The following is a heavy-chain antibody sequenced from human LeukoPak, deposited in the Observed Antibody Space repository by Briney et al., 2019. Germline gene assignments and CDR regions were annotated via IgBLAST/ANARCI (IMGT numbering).Heavy chain of an antibody. CDR3: ARLTSGNGLDV. CDR2: IYSGNRT. D-gene: IGHD3-3*01. Sequence: GGSLRLSCAASGFTVSNNYMTWVRQAPGKGMEWVSVIYSGNRTKYADSVKGRFIISRDNSKNTLLFQMNSLRAEDTAVYYCARLTSGNGLDVWGQGTTVTVS. CDR1: GFTVSNNY. J-gene: IGHJ6*02. V-gene: IGHV3-66*04.